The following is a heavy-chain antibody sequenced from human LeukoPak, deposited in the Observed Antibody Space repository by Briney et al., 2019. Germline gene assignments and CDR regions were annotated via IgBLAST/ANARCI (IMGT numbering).Heavy chain of an antibody. Sequence: GGSLRLSCAASGFTFRNYAMSWVRQAPGKGLEWVSAISGSGGSTYYADSVKGRFTISRDNSKNTLYLQMSSLRAEDTAIYYCAGDYSTGWYQFGYWGQGTLVTVYS. CDR3: AGDYSTGWYQFGY. CDR2: ISGSGGST. J-gene: IGHJ4*02. CDR1: GFTFRNYA. D-gene: IGHD6-19*01. V-gene: IGHV3-23*01.